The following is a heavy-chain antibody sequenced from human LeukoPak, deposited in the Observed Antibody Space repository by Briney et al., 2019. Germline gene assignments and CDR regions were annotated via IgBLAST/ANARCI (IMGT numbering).Heavy chain of an antibody. D-gene: IGHD1-26*01. CDR3: ARAGWSWYFDY. CDR1: GFTFSSYG. J-gene: IGHJ4*02. Sequence: GGSLRLSCAGSGFTFSSYGIHWVRQAPGKGLEWVAVILYDGSDKYYADSVKGRFTISRDNSKSTLYLQMSSLRAEDTAVYYCARAGWSWYFDYWGQGTLVTVSS. CDR2: ILYDGSDK. V-gene: IGHV3-30*03.